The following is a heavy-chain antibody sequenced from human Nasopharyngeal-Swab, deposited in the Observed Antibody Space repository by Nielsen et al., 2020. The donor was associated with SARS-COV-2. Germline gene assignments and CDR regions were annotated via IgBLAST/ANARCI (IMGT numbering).Heavy chain of an antibody. J-gene: IGHJ4*02. CDR2: INTNTGNP. V-gene: IGHV7-4-1*02. CDR1: GYTFTSYD. Sequence: ASVKVSCKASGYTFTSYDINWVRQAPGQGLEWMGWINTNTGNPTYAQGFTGRFVFSLDTSVSTAYLQISSLKAEDTAVYYCARTGYSSGWRHFDYWGQGTLVTVSS. D-gene: IGHD6-19*01. CDR3: ARTGYSSGWRHFDY.